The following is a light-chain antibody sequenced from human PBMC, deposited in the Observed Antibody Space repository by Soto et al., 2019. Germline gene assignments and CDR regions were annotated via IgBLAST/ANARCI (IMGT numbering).Light chain of an antibody. CDR3: QQFNIYPLT. J-gene: IGKJ4*01. V-gene: IGKV1-13*02. Sequence: AIQLTQSPSSLSASLGASVTITCRASQGISSALAWYQQKPGKAPNVLIYDASSWESGVPSRFSGSGSGTDFTLTISSLQPEDFATYYCQQFNIYPLTFGGGTKVDIK. CDR2: DAS. CDR1: QGISSA.